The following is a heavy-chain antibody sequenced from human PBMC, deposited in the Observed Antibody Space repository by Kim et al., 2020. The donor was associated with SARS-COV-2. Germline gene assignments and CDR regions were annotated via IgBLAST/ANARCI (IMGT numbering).Heavy chain of an antibody. Sequence: ASVKVSCKASGYTFTSYYMHWVRQAPGQGLEWMGIINPSGGSTSYAQKFQGRVTMTRDTSTSTVYMELSSLRSEDTAVYYCARDPRYYDFWSGYYTRSCGMYVWGQGTTVTVSS. CDR2: INPSGGST. CDR1: GYTFTSYY. D-gene: IGHD3-3*01. V-gene: IGHV1-46*01. CDR3: ARDPRYYDFWSGYYTRSCGMYV. J-gene: IGHJ6*02.